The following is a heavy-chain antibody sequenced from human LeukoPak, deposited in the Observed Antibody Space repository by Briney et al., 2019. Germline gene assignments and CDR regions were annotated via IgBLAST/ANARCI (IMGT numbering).Heavy chain of an antibody. CDR1: GYIFTSYW. J-gene: IGHJ4*02. D-gene: IGHD6-13*01. CDR3: ARQLAAAEYYFDY. CDR2: IYPGDSDT. V-gene: IGHV5-51*01. Sequence: GESLKISCKGSGYIFTSYWIGWVRQMPGKGLEWTGIIYPGDSDTRYSPSFQGQVTISADKSISTAYLQWSSLKASDTAMYYCARQLAAAEYYFDYWGQGTLVTVSS.